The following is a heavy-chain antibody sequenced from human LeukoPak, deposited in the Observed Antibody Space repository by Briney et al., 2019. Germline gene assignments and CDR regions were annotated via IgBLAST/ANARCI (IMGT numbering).Heavy chain of an antibody. CDR2: INPNSGGT. Sequence: ASVKVSCKASGYTFTGYYMHWVRQAPGQGLEWMGRINPNSGGTNYAQKFQGRVTMTRDTSISTAYMELSRLRSDDTAVYYCAMYSSGRYYFDYWGQGTLVTVS. V-gene: IGHV1-2*06. CDR3: AMYSSGRYYFDY. J-gene: IGHJ4*02. D-gene: IGHD6-19*01. CDR1: GYTFTGYY.